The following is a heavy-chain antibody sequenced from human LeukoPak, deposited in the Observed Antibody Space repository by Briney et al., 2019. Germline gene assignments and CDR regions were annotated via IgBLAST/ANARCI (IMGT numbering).Heavy chain of an antibody. D-gene: IGHD3-22*01. CDR3: ARYRRDSSGYYYFDY. V-gene: IGHV3-48*02. Sequence: GGSLRLSCAASGFTFSSYSMNWVRQAPGKGLEWVSHITPTGGTIYYADSVKGRFTISRDSANNSLYLQMNSLRDEDTAVYYCARYRRDSSGYYYFDYWGQGTLVTVSS. J-gene: IGHJ4*02. CDR1: GFTFSSYS. CDR2: ITPTGGTI.